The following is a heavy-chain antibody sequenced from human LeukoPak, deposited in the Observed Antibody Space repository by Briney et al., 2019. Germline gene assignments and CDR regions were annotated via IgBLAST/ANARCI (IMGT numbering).Heavy chain of an antibody. V-gene: IGHV1-2*02. J-gene: IGHJ3*01. CDR3: AKDREPTVTTFADAFHL. Sequence: ASVKVSCKASGYTFSDYCLHWLRRAPGQGLEWMGWINPKNGGANYAHKFQGRVTMTRDTSISTVYMDLSRLRSDDTAVYYCAKDREPTVTTFADAFHLWGQGSMVTVSS. CDR2: INPKNGGA. D-gene: IGHD4-17*01. CDR1: GYTFSDYC.